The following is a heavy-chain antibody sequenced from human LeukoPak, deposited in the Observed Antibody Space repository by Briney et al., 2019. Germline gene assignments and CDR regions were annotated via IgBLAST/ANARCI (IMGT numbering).Heavy chain of an antibody. CDR1: GFTFNTYA. CDR2: ISGSGGST. Sequence: GGSLRLSCAASGFTFNTYAMNWVRQAPGKGLEWVSGISGSGGSTNYADSVKGRFTISRDNSNNTLYLQMNSLRAEDTAVYYCGKDPFRLRFGDFYYFDYWGQGTLVTVSS. V-gene: IGHV3-23*01. D-gene: IGHD3-10*01. J-gene: IGHJ4*02. CDR3: GKDPFRLRFGDFYYFDY.